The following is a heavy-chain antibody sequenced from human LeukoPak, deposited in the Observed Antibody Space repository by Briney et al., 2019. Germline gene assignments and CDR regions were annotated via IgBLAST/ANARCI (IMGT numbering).Heavy chain of an antibody. CDR1: GFTFSNNW. J-gene: IGHJ4*02. CDR2: INRDGSST. Sequence: AGGSLRLSCAASGFTFSNNWMHWVRQAPGKGLVWVSHINRDGSSTKYADSVKGRFTISRDNAKNTLYLQMISLRAEDTAVYYCARDYCSSTTCYPDYWGQGTLVTVSS. V-gene: IGHV3-74*03. CDR3: ARDYCSSTTCYPDY. D-gene: IGHD2-2*01.